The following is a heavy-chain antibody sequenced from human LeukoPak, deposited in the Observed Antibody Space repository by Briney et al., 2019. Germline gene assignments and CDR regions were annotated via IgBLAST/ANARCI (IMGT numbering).Heavy chain of an antibody. Sequence: GASVKVSCKASGYTFTGYYMHWVRRAPGQGLEWMGWINPNSGGTNYAQKFQGRVTMTRDTSISTAYMELSRLRSDDTAVYYCATRERYYYDSSGVDYWGQGTLVTVSS. CDR2: INPNSGGT. V-gene: IGHV1-2*02. J-gene: IGHJ4*02. CDR3: ATRERYYYDSSGVDY. CDR1: GYTFTGYY. D-gene: IGHD3-22*01.